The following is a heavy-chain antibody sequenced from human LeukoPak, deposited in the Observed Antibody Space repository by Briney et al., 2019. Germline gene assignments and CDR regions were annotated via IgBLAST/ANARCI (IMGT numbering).Heavy chain of an antibody. CDR1: GGSISSSSYY. V-gene: IGHV4-39*01. Sequence: SETLSLTCTVSGGSISSSSYYWSWIRQPPGKGLEWIGSIYYSGSTYYNPSLKSRVTISVDTSKNQFPLKLSSVTAADTAVYYCARQSAGWFGELLYYFDYWGQGTQVTVSS. J-gene: IGHJ4*02. CDR3: ARQSAGWFGELLYYFDY. CDR2: IYYSGST. D-gene: IGHD3-10*01.